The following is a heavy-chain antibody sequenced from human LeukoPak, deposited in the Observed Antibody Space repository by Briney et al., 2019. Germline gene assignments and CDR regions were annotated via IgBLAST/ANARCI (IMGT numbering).Heavy chain of an antibody. D-gene: IGHD3-22*01. CDR3: AKGAYYYDSSGNHDY. V-gene: IGHV3-30*18. CDR2: ISYDGSNK. Sequence: PGGSLRLSCAASGFTFSSYAMSWVRQAPGKGLEWVAVISYDGSNKYYADSVKGRFTISRDNSKNTLYLQMNSLRAEDTAVYYCAKGAYYYDSSGNHDYWGQGTLVTVSS. CDR1: GFTFSSYA. J-gene: IGHJ4*02.